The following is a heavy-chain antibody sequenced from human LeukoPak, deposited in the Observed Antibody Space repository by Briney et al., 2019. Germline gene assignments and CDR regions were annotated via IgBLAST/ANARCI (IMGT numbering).Heavy chain of an antibody. CDR3: AKQVVPAAMLGDWFDP. J-gene: IGHJ5*02. Sequence: GGSLRLSCAASGFTFSSYAMSWVRQAPGKGLEWVSAFSGSGGSTYYADSVKGRFTISRDNSKNTLYLQMNSLRAEDTAVYYCAKQVVPAAMLGDWFDPWGQGTLVTVSS. V-gene: IGHV3-23*01. CDR1: GFTFSSYA. CDR2: FSGSGGST. D-gene: IGHD2-2*01.